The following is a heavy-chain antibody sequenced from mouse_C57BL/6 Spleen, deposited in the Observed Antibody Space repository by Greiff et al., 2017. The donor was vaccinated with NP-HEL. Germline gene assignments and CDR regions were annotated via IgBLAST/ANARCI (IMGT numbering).Heavy chain of an antibody. CDR2: IDPSDSYT. CDR1: GYTFTSYW. D-gene: IGHD2-1*01. J-gene: IGHJ4*01. Sequence: QVQLQQPGAELVKPGASVKLSCKASGYTFTSYWMQWVKQRPGQGLEWIGVIDPSDSYTNYNQKFKGKAPLTVATSSSTAFMQLSSLTSEDSAIYYCARTGVYYGNYDYAMDYWGQGTSVTVSS. CDR3: ARTGVYYGNYDYAMDY. V-gene: IGHV1-50*01.